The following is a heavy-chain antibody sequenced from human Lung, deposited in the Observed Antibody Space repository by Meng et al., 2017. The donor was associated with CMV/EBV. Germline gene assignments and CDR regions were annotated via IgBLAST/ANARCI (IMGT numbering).Heavy chain of an antibody. V-gene: IGHV4-59*01. Sequence: SETLSLTCTVSGGSISPYYWSWIRQPPGKGLEWIGYIYYSGGTNYNPSLKSRVTISVDTSKNQFSLKLTSVTAADTAVYYCARHYYGSNVCYTDWFDPWGQGTLVTVSS. D-gene: IGHD2-2*02. CDR1: GGSISPYY. CDR2: IYYSGGT. CDR3: ARHYYGSNVCYTDWFDP. J-gene: IGHJ5*02.